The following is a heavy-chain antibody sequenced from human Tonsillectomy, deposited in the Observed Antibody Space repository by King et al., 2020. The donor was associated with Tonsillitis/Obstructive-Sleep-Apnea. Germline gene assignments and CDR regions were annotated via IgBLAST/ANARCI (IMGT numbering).Heavy chain of an antibody. CDR3: ARGLPREGFLEWFHHFDY. Sequence: VQLQQWGAGLLKPSETLSLTCAVYGGSFSGYYWSWIRQPPGKGLEWIGEINHSGSTNYNPSLKSRVTISVDTSKNPFSLKLSSVTAADTAVYYCARGLPREGFLEWFHHFDYWGQGTLVTVSS. CDR2: INHSGST. V-gene: IGHV4-34*01. CDR1: GGSFSGYY. J-gene: IGHJ4*02. D-gene: IGHD3-3*01.